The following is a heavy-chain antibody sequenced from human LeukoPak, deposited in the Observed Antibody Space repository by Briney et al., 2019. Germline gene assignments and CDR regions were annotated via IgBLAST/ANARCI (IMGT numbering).Heavy chain of an antibody. CDR1: GYTFTSYV. CDR3: ARATSPTYYDFWSGYYSYWYFDV. D-gene: IGHD3-3*01. CDR2: ISAYNGNT. V-gene: IGHV1-18*01. J-gene: IGHJ2*01. Sequence: ASVKVSCKASGYTFTSYVISWVRQAPGQGREGMGWISAYNGNTNYAQKLQGRVTMTTDTSTSTAYTELRSLRSDDTAVYYCARATSPTYYDFWSGYYSYWYFDVWGRGTLVTVSS.